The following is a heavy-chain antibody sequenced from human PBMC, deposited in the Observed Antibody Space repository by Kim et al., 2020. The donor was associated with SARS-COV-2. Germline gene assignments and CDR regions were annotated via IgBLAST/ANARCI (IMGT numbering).Heavy chain of an antibody. CDR2: INLDGSQK. CDR3: ARINWYIDL. Sequence: GGSLRLSCATSGFTFSNYWMSWVRQAPGKGLEWVAKINLDGSQKYYVDSVKGRFTISRDNAQKSLYLQMNSLRAEDTALYYCARINWYIDLWGRGTLVTV. CDR1: GFTFSNYW. J-gene: IGHJ2*01. V-gene: IGHV3-7*01.